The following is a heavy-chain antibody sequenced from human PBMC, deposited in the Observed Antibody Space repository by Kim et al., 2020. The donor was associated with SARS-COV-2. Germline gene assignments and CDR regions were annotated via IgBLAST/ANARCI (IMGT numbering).Heavy chain of an antibody. V-gene: IGHV4-30-2*05. D-gene: IGHD6-19*01. CDR3: ASDSSEGWFDP. CDR2: ST. J-gene: IGHJ5*02. Sequence: STYYHPSLTRRVTISVDTYTNQFSLKLSSVTAADTAVDYCASDSSEGWFDPWGQGTLVTVSS.